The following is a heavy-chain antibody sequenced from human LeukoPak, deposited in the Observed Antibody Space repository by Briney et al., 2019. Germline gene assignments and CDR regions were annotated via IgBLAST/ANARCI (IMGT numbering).Heavy chain of an antibody. Sequence: GGSLRLSCAASGFTVSSNYMSWVRQAPGKGLEWVSIIYSGGSTFYADSVKGRFTISRDNSKNTLYLQINSRRAEETAVYYCARGGSYLSAFDIWGQGTMVTVSS. D-gene: IGHD1-26*01. J-gene: IGHJ3*02. CDR3: ARGGSYLSAFDI. CDR1: GFTVSSNY. CDR2: IYSGGST. V-gene: IGHV3-53*01.